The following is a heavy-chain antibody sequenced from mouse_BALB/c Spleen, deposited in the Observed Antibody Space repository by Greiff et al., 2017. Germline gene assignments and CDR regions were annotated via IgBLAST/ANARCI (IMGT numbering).Heavy chain of an antibody. V-gene: IGHV3-2*02. CDR2: ISYSGST. CDR3: ARSNYDYDEGYYFDY. CDR1: GYSITSDYA. D-gene: IGHD2-4*01. J-gene: IGHJ2*01. Sequence: VQLKESGPGLVKPSQSLSLTCTVTGYSITSDYAWNWIRQFPGNKLEWMGYISYSGSTSYNPSLKSRISITRDTSKNQFFLQLNSVTTEDTATYYCARSNYDYDEGYYFDYWGQGTTLTVSS.